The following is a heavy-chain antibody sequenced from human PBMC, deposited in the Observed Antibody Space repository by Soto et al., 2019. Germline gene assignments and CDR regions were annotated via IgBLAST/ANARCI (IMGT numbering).Heavy chain of an antibody. J-gene: IGHJ4*02. V-gene: IGHV3-30*18. CDR3: AKDRSVVVAAFIFDY. Sequence: GGSLRLSCAASGFTFSSYGMHWVRQAPGKGLEWVAVISYDGSNKYYADSVKGRFTISRDNSKNTLYLQMNSLRAEDTAVYYCAKDRSVVVAAFIFDYWGQGTLVTVSS. CDR1: GFTFSSYG. CDR2: ISYDGSNK. D-gene: IGHD2-15*01.